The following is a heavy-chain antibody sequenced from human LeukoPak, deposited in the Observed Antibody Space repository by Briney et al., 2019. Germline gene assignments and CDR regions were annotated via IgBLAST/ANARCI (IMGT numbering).Heavy chain of an antibody. V-gene: IGHV3-30-3*01. CDR1: QFIFSNYF. CDR2: ISHDGSNT. Sequence: PGGSLRLSCTASQFIFSNYFMHWVRQAPGKGLDWVASISHDGSNTYIADSVRGRFTISRDNSKNILNLQMDSLRVEDTAVYYCVRDGPTYWYFDVWGRGTLVAVS. J-gene: IGHJ2*01. CDR3: VRDGPTYWYFDV.